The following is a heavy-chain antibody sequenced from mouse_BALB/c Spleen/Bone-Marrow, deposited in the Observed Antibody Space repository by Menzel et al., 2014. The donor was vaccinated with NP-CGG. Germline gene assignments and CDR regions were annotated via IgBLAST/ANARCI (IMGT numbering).Heavy chain of an antibody. CDR3: ARSRGGFCFDY. D-gene: IGHD1-1*01. Sequence: QVQLQQSGAELMKPGASVKISCKATGYTFSSYWIEWVKQRPGHGLEWIGEILPGSGSTNYNEKFKGKATFTADTSSNTAYMQLSSLTSEDSAVYYCARSRGGFCFDYWAQGTTLTVSS. J-gene: IGHJ2*01. CDR2: ILPGSGST. V-gene: IGHV1-9*01. CDR1: GYTFSSYW.